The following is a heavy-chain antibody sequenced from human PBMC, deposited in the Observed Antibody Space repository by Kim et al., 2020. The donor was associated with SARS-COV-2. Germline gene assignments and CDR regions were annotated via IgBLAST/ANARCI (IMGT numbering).Heavy chain of an antibody. V-gene: IGHV1-46*01. CDR3: ARASGIAAAGGAFDI. CDR2: INPSGGST. J-gene: IGHJ3*02. Sequence: ASVKVSCKASGYTFTSYYMHWVRQAPGQGLEWMGIINPSGGSTSYAQKFQGRVTMTRDTSTSTVYMELSSLRSEDTAVYYCARASGIAAAGGAFDIWGQGTMVTVSS. CDR1: GYTFTSYY. D-gene: IGHD6-13*01.